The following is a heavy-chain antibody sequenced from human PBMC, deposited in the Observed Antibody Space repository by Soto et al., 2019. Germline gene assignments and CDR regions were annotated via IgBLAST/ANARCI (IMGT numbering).Heavy chain of an antibody. CDR1: GGSISSYY. Sequence: TSVTLSLTCTVSGGSISSYYWSWIRQPPGKGLEWIGYIYYSGSTNYNPSLKSRVTISVDTSKNQFSLKLSSVTAADTAVYYCARGDADYRGYYYMDVWGKGTTVTVSS. J-gene: IGHJ6*03. V-gene: IGHV4-59*08. CDR2: IYYSGST. D-gene: IGHD4-17*01. CDR3: ARGDADYRGYYYMDV.